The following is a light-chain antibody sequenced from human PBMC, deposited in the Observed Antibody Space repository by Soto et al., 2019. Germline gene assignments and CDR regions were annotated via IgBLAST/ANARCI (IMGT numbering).Light chain of an antibody. CDR2: DVD. V-gene: IGLV2-11*01. CDR1: NSDVGHYNY. Sequence: QSALTQPRSVSGSPGQSVTISCTGTNSDVGHYNYVSWYQQHPGKAPKLIIFDVDKRPSGVPDRFSGSKSGNTASLTISGLQAEDEADYYCCSYAGSSWIFGGGTKPPS. J-gene: IGLJ2*01. CDR3: CSYAGSSWI.